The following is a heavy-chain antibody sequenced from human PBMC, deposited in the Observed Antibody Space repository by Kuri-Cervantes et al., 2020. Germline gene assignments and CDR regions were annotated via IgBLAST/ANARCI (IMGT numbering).Heavy chain of an antibody. Sequence: ASAKISCKASGGTFSSYAISWVRQAPGQSLEWVGWINADDGNTKYSEKLQGRVTITRDTSANTAYMELSRLRCDDTAVYYCARFIGYYYDSSGYQGGYYFDYWGQGTLVTVSS. D-gene: IGHD3-22*01. CDR1: GGTFSSYA. J-gene: IGHJ4*02. CDR3: ARFIGYYYDSSGYQGGYYFDY. CDR2: INADDGNT. V-gene: IGHV1-3*01.